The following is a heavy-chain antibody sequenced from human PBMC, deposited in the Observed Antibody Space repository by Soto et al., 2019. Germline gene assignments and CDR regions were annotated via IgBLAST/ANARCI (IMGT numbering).Heavy chain of an antibody. Sequence: PSETLSLTCTVSGGSISSYYWSWIRQPPGKGLEWIGYIYYSGSTNYNPSLKSRVTISVDTSKNQFSLKLSSVTAADTAVYYCARVSDSYYYYYYMDVWGKGTTVTVSS. D-gene: IGHD3-22*01. J-gene: IGHJ6*03. V-gene: IGHV4-59*01. CDR2: IYYSGST. CDR1: GGSISSYY. CDR3: ARVSDSYYYYYYMDV.